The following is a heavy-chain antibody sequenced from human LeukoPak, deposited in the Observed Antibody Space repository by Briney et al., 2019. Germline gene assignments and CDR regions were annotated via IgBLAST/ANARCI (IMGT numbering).Heavy chain of an antibody. CDR3: AKDGLMRFFDY. Sequence: AGRSLRLSCATSGFIFNSYGMYWARQAPGKGLEWVAVISNDGNDKQYADSVKGRFTISRDNSNNTLYLQMNSLRGEDTAVYYCAKDGLMRFFDYWGQGTLVTVSS. V-gene: IGHV3-30*18. D-gene: IGHD2-8*01. CDR2: ISNDGNDK. J-gene: IGHJ4*02. CDR1: GFIFNSYG.